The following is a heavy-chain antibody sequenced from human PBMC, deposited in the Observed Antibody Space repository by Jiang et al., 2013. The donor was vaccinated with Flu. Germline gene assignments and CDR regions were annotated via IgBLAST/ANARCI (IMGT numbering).Heavy chain of an antibody. V-gene: IGHV4-39*07. CDR3: ARHVPYSSSWSPDAFDI. D-gene: IGHD6-13*01. CDR2: IYYSGST. J-gene: IGHJ3*02. Sequence: SIYYSGSTYYNPSLKSRVTISVDTSKNQFSLKLSSVTAADTAVYYCARHVPYSSSWSPDAFDIWGQGTMVTVSS.